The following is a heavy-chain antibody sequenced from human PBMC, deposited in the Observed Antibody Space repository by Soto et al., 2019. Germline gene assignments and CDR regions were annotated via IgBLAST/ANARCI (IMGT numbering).Heavy chain of an antibody. D-gene: IGHD6-13*01. Sequence: SETLSLTCTVSGCSISSGGYYWSWIRQHPGKGLEWIGYIYYSGSTYYNPSLKSRVTISVDTSKNQFSLKLSSVTAADTAVYYCARGPGIAAAGTFDYWGQGTLVTVSS. V-gene: IGHV4-31*03. CDR2: IYYSGST. CDR3: ARGPGIAAAGTFDY. CDR1: GCSISSGGYY. J-gene: IGHJ4*02.